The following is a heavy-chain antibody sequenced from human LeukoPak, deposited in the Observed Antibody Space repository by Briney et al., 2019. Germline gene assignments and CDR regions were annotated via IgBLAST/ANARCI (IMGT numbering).Heavy chain of an antibody. CDR1: GFTFNDYY. CDR3: ATDGAGFDT. Sequence: PGGSLRLSCAASGFTFNDYYMSWIRQAPGKGLEWLSYINIGGTNTHYADSVKGRFTISRDNAKKFLYLEMNNLRAEDTAVYYCATDGAGFDTGGQGVLVTVSS. J-gene: IGHJ5*02. V-gene: IGHV3-11*01. CDR2: INIGGTNT.